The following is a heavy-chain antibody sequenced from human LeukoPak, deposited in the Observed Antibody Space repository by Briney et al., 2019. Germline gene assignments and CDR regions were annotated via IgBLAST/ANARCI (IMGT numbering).Heavy chain of an antibody. CDR2: LYYSGTT. Sequence: SETLSLICAVSGGSITNSYWTWIRQPPGKGLEWMGYLYYSGTTNYNPSLKSRVTISVDTSKNQLSLKLSSVTAADTAVYYCARRGWYLDYWGQGTLVTVSS. CDR3: ARRGWYLDY. CDR1: GGSITNSY. J-gene: IGHJ4*02. V-gene: IGHV4-59*01. D-gene: IGHD6-19*01.